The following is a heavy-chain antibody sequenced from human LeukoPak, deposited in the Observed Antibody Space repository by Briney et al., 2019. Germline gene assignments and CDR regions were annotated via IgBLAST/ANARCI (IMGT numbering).Heavy chain of an antibody. V-gene: IGHV3-21*01. CDR1: AFTFSSYG. D-gene: IGHD3-3*01. J-gene: IGHJ4*02. Sequence: PGGSLTLSCAASAFTFSSYGMNWVRQAPGKGLEWVSSISTTSSNKYYADSVKGRFTISRDDAKNSLYLQMNGLRVEDAALYYCARDFGDYWGQGTLVTVSS. CDR3: ARDFGDY. CDR2: ISTTSSNK.